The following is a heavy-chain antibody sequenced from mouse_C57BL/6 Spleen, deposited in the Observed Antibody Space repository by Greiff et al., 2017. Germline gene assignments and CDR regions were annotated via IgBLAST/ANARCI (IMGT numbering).Heavy chain of an antibody. CDR3: ARSITTVVAPYFDY. V-gene: IGHV1-4*01. CDR1: GYTFTSYT. J-gene: IGHJ2*01. D-gene: IGHD1-1*01. Sequence: QVQLQQSGAELARPGASVKMSCKASGYTFTSYTMHWVKQRPGQGLEWIGYINPSSGYTKYNQKFKDKATLTADKSSSTAYMQLSSLTSEDSAVYYCARSITTVVAPYFDYWGQGTTLTVSS. CDR2: INPSSGYT.